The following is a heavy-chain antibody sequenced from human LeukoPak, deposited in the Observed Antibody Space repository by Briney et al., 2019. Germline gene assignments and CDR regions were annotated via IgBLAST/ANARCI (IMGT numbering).Heavy chain of an antibody. CDR2: FYYSGST. CDR1: GGSISSSSYY. Sequence: SETLSLTCTVSGGSISSSSYYWGWIRQPPGKGLEWIGSFYYSGSTYYNPSLKSRVTISVDTSKNQFSLKLSSVTAADTAVYYCVVVVPAAILYYYYYMYVWGKGTTVTVSS. V-gene: IGHV4-39*01. CDR3: VVVVPAAILYYYYYMYV. D-gene: IGHD2-2*01. J-gene: IGHJ6*03.